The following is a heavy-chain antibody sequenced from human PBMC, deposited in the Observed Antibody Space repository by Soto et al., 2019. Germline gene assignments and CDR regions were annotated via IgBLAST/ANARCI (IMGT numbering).Heavy chain of an antibody. D-gene: IGHD1-26*01. CDR3: ARLGGSTLGYYYYGMDV. V-gene: IGHV5-51*01. CDR2: IYPADSDT. Sequence: GESLKISCKGSGYSFTTYWIGWVRQMPGRGLEWMGIIYPADSDTRYSPSFQGQVTISADKSISTAYLQWSSLKASDTAMYYCARLGGSTLGYYYYGMDVWGKGTTVTVSS. J-gene: IGHJ6*04. CDR1: GYSFTTYW.